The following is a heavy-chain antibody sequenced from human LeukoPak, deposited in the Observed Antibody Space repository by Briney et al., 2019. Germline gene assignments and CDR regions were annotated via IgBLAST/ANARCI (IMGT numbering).Heavy chain of an antibody. D-gene: IGHD6-19*01. CDR1: GYTLTELS. V-gene: IGHV1-2*02. J-gene: IGHJ4*02. Sequence: ASVKVSCKVSGYTLTELSVHWVRQAPGKGLEWMGWINPNGGGINYAQKFQGRVTMTRDTSISTAYMELSRLRSDDTAVYYCARVQGSSGWYIFDYWGQGTLVTVSS. CDR3: ARVQGSSGWYIFDY. CDR2: INPNGGGI.